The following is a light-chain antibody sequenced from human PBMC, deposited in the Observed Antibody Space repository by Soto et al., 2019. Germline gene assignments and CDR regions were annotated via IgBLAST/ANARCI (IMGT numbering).Light chain of an antibody. Sequence: QSALTQPASVSGSPGQSITISCTGTSSDFGNYNLVSWYQQHPCKVPKLILFEVNKRPSGVSGRFSGSKSGNTASLTISGLQAEDEADYYCCSFTSSNTHVFGTGTKVTVL. J-gene: IGLJ1*01. V-gene: IGLV2-23*02. CDR2: EVN. CDR1: SSDFGNYNL. CDR3: CSFTSSNTHV.